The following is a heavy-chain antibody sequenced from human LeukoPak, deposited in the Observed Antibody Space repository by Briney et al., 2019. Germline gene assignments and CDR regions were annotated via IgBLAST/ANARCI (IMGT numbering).Heavy chain of an antibody. CDR3: ARESWNHGSNDY. CDR2: ISAYNGNT. Sequence: DSVKVSCKASGYTFTSYGISWVRQAPGQGLEWMGWISAYNGNTNYAQKLQGRVTMTTDTSTSTAYMELRSLRSDDTAVYYCARESWNHGSNDYWGQGTLVTVSS. V-gene: IGHV1-18*01. CDR1: GYTFTSYG. J-gene: IGHJ4*02. D-gene: IGHD1-14*01.